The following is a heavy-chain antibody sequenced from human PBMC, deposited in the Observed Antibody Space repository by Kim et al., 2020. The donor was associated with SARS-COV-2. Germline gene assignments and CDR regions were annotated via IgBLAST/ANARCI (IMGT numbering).Heavy chain of an antibody. J-gene: IGHJ3*02. CDR3: ARPRSGWFDAFDI. D-gene: IGHD6-19*01. V-gene: IGHV1-46*01. Sequence: TFQGTVTRTQDTSTSTVYMELSSLRSEDTAVYYCARPRSGWFDAFDIWGQGTMVTVSS.